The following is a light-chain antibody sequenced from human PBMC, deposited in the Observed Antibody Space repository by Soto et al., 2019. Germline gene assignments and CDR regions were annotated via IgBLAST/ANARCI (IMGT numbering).Light chain of an antibody. Sequence: SYELTQPPSVSVSPGQTASIICSGHNLGHNRVCWYQQKPGQSPVLLIYEDTKRPPGIPERFSGSNSGTTAILTISGTQAMDEADYYCQAWDNNAVVFAGGTKLTVL. CDR1: NLGHNR. CDR2: EDT. CDR3: QAWDNNAVV. V-gene: IGLV3-1*01. J-gene: IGLJ3*02.